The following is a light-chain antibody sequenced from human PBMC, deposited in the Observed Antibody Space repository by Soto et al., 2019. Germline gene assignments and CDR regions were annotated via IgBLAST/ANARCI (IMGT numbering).Light chain of an antibody. CDR3: VRHRTAPYT. CDR2: AAS. Sequence: DIQMTHSPSSLSASIGDRVTITSRTTQDISTYLAWNQQRPGKVPQLLIFAASTLQPGLPSRFSGSGSATDLPRNISSLGSEDAAIYYCVRHRTAPYTFGEGTRLEIK. CDR1: QDISTY. V-gene: IGKV1-27*01. J-gene: IGKJ2*01.